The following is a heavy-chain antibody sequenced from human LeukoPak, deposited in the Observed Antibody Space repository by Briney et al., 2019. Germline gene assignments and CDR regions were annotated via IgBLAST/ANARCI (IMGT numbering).Heavy chain of an antibody. J-gene: IGHJ6*03. V-gene: IGHV1-18*01. CDR2: ISTFNGHT. Sequence: ASVKVPCKASGYTFTSYGISWVRQAPGQGLEWMGWISTFNGHTNYAQSRQDRVTMTTDTSTSTVYMELSSLISDDTAVYYCARVDTVNYYYYMDVWGKGTPVTVSS. CDR3: ARVDTVNYYYYMDV. D-gene: IGHD5-18*01. CDR1: GYTFTSYG.